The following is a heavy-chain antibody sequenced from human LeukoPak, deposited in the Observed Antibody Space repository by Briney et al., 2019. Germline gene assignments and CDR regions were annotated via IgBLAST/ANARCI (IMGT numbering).Heavy chain of an antibody. CDR1: GFTFDDYA. CDR2: ISGSGGST. D-gene: IGHD3-10*01. J-gene: IGHJ6*02. Sequence: GRSLRLSCAASGFTFDDYAMHWVRQAPGKGLEWVSAISGSGGSTYYADSVKGRFTISRDNSKNTLYLQMNSLRAEDRAVYYCAKDSGFGELLSFYYYYYGMDVWGQGTTVTVSS. CDR3: AKDSGFGELLSFYYYYYGMDV. V-gene: IGHV3-23*01.